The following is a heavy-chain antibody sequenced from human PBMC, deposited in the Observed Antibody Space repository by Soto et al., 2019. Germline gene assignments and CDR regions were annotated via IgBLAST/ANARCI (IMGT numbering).Heavy chain of an antibody. Sequence: PGGSLRLSCAASGFTFSDSYMSWIRQAPGKGLEWISYITFSGNTVYYADSLKGRFTISRDNAKNSLYLQMNRLRAEDTAVYYCARVSWREKSRMDVWGPGTTVTVSS. J-gene: IGHJ6*02. CDR2: ITFSGNTV. CDR1: GFTFSDSY. CDR3: ARVSWREKSRMDV. V-gene: IGHV3-11*01.